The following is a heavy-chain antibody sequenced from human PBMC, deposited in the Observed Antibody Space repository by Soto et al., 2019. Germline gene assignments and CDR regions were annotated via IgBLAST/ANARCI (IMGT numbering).Heavy chain of an antibody. Sequence: PGGSLILSCAASGFTFSSYSTNWVRQAPGKGLEWVSSISSSSSYIYYEDSVKGRFTISRDNAKNSLYLQMNSLRAEDTAVYYCARDLAAAAPGWFDPWGQGTLVTVSS. CDR1: GFTFSSYS. J-gene: IGHJ5*02. CDR2: ISSSSSYI. CDR3: ARDLAAAAPGWFDP. D-gene: IGHD6-13*01. V-gene: IGHV3-21*01.